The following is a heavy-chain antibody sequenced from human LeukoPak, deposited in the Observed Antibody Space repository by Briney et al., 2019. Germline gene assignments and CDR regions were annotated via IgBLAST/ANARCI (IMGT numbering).Heavy chain of an antibody. CDR1: GGSFSGYY. Sequence: SETLSLTCAAYGGSFSGYYWNWIRQPPGKGLEWIGEIYHSGSTNYNPSLKSRVTISVDKSKTQFSLKLSSVTAADTAVYYCARSDGYGLVGIWGQGTMVTVSS. V-gene: IGHV4-34*01. D-gene: IGHD3-10*01. J-gene: IGHJ3*02. CDR2: IYHSGST. CDR3: ARSDGYGLVGI.